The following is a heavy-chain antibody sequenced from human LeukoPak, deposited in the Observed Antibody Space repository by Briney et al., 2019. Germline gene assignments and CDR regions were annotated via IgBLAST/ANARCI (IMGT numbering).Heavy chain of an antibody. V-gene: IGHV4-38-2*02. Sequence: PSETLSLTCTVSGYSVSSGYYWGWIRQPPGKGLEWIASIYHSGDTYYNPSLRSRVTISLDTSKNQFSLKLSSVTAADTAVYYCARHGVAAFDIWGQGAMVTVSS. CDR2: IYHSGDT. J-gene: IGHJ3*02. CDR3: ARHGVAAFDI. CDR1: GYSVSSGYY. D-gene: IGHD3-16*01.